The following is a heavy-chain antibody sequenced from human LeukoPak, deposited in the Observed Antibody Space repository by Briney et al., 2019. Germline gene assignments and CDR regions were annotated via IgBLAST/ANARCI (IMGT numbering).Heavy chain of an antibody. J-gene: IGHJ4*02. CDR2: IYHSGST. CDR1: GGSFSGYY. V-gene: IGHV4-34*01. D-gene: IGHD6-19*01. Sequence: KPSETLSLTCAVYGGSFSGYYWSWIRQPPGKGLEWIGSIYHSGSTYYNPSLKSRVTISVDTSKNQFSLKLSSVTAADTAVYYCAIRPGIAVAGNYYFDYWGQGTLVTVSS. CDR3: AIRPGIAVAGNYYFDY.